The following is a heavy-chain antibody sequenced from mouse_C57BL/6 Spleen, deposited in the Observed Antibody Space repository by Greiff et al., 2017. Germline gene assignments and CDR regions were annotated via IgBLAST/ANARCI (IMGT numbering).Heavy chain of an antibody. CDR3: ARSDYGAMDY. Sequence: VQLQQSGAELVKPGASVKLSCTASGFNIKDYYMHWVKQRTEQGLEWIGRIDPEDGETKYAPTFQGKATITADTSSNTAYLQLSSLTSEDTAVYYCARSDYGAMDYWGQGTSVTVSS. CDR2: IDPEDGET. V-gene: IGHV14-2*01. J-gene: IGHJ4*01. CDR1: GFNIKDYY.